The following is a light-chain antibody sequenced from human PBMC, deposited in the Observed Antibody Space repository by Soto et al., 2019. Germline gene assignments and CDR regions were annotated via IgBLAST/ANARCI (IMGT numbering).Light chain of an antibody. CDR1: TGAVTSGDY. Sequence: QAVVPPGPSLPVSPGGTVTLTCASSTGAVTSGDYPNWFEQNPGQAPRALIHCIRNKPSWTPARFSGSLLGGKAALTLSGVQPEDEADYYGLLAYGGAWVFGGGTKRTV. CDR3: LLAYGGAWV. CDR2: CIR. J-gene: IGLJ3*02. V-gene: IGLV7-43*01.